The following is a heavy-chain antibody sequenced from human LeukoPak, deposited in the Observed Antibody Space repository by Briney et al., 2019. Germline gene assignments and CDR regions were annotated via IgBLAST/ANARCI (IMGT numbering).Heavy chain of an antibody. CDR3: ARDRDSSSCPEY. CDR2: ISAYNGNT. CDR1: GDTFTIYG. V-gene: IGHV1-18*01. Sequence: GASVKVSCKASGDTFTIYGSSWGPQAPGQGRECMGCISAYNGNTNYAQKRQSRVTMTTDTSTSTAYMELRSLRSDDTAVYYCARDRDSSSCPEYWGQGTLVTVSS. D-gene: IGHD6-13*01. J-gene: IGHJ4*02.